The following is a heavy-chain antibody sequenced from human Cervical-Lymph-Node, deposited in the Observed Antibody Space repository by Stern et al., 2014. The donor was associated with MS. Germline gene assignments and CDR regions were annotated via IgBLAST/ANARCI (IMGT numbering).Heavy chain of an antibody. J-gene: IGHJ5*02. V-gene: IGHV1-69*01. Sequence: QLVQSGAEVKKPGSSVRVSCKASGGTFSMYAVTWVRQAPGQGLEWMGGLIPKVGTATYAQKFRGRVTVTADESTSTAYLGLSSLKSEDTAVYYCARGAGSSSWYGIYFDPWGQGTLVTVSS. CDR2: LIPKVGTA. CDR3: ARGAGSSSWYGIYFDP. D-gene: IGHD6-13*01. CDR1: GGTFSMYA.